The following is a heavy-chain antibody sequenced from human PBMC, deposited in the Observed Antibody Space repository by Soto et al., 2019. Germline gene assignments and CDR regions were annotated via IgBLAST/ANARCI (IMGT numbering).Heavy chain of an antibody. D-gene: IGHD3-16*01. CDR1: GFTFSASW. V-gene: IGHV3-7*01. CDR2: LNQDGSEI. CDR3: ASWVYPRNY. Sequence: EVQLVESGGGLVQPGGSLRLSCVTSGFTFSASWMNWVRQAPGKGLEWVANLNQDGSEIKYVDSVKGRFTISRDNARNSVYLQINRLRTEDTAVYYCASWVYPRNYWGQGTLVTVSS. J-gene: IGHJ4*02.